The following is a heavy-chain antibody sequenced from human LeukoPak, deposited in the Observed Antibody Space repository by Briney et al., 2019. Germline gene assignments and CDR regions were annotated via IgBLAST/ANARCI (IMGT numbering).Heavy chain of an antibody. CDR1: GFTFSSFP. V-gene: IGHV3-30-3*01. CDR3: ARVMYPRAGMDV. CDR2: ISYDGSNK. D-gene: IGHD2-2*01. Sequence: GGSPRLSCAASGFTFSSFPMHWVRQAPGKGLEWVALISYDGSNKYYADSVKGRFTVSRDNSKNTLYLQMNSLRAEDTAVYYCARVMYPRAGMDVWGQGTTVTVSS. J-gene: IGHJ6*02.